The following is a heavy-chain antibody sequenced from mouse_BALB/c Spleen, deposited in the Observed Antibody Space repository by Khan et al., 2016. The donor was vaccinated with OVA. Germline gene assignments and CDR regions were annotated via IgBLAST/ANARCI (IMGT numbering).Heavy chain of an antibody. CDR2: ISYSGST. CDR1: GYSITSDYA. J-gene: IGHJ4*01. Sequence: EVQLVESGPGLVKPSQSLSLTCTVTGYSITSDYAWYWIRQFPGNKLEWMGYISYSGSTNYNPSLKSRISITRDTSKNQFYLQLNSVTTEDTATYYCARDGSRYNYAMDYWGQGTSVTVSS. D-gene: IGHD2-3*01. V-gene: IGHV3-2*02. CDR3: ARDGSRYNYAMDY.